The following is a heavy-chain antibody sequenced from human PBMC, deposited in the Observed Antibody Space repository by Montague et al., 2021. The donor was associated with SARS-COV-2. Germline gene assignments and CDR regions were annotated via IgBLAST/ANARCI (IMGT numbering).Heavy chain of an antibody. Sequence: SLRLSCAASGLTVSSNYLTWVRQAPGRGLEWVSFIDAVGNTYYAYSVKGRFTVSRDNSKNTVYLQMNSLRVEDTAIYYCARDERRASKWSYGLDVWGPGTPVTVSS. CDR2: IDAVGNT. V-gene: IGHV3-53*01. J-gene: IGHJ6*02. CDR1: GLTVSSNY. CDR3: ARDERRASKWSYGLDV. D-gene: IGHD2-15*01.